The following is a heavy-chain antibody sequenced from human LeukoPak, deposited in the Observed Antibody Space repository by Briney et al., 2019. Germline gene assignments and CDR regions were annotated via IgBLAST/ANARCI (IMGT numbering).Heavy chain of an antibody. CDR3: ARWSNWGNFDY. Sequence: PSQTLSLTCTVSGGSISGGSYYWSWIRQPAGKGLEWIGRIYTSGSTNYNPSLKSRVTISVDTSKNQFSLKLSSVTAAGTAVYYCARWSNWGNFDYWGQGTLVTVSS. V-gene: IGHV4-61*02. CDR2: IYTSGST. J-gene: IGHJ4*02. CDR1: GGSISGGSYY. D-gene: IGHD7-27*01.